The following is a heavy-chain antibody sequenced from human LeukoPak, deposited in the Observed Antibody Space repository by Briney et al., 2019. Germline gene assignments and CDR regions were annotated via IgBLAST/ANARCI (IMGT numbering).Heavy chain of an antibody. J-gene: IGHJ4*02. D-gene: IGHD3-10*01. V-gene: IGHV1-69*13. CDR1: GGTFSSYA. CDR2: IIPIFGTA. Sequence: PVKVSCKASGGTFSSYAISWVRQAPGQGLEWMGGIIPIFGTANYAQKFQGRVTITADESTSTAYMELSSLRSEDTAVYYCAREGGVRGVPFDYWGQGTLVTVSS. CDR3: AREGGVRGVPFDY.